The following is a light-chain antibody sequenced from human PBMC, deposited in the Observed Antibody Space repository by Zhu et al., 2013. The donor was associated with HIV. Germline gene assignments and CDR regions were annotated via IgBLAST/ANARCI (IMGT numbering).Light chain of an antibody. CDR1: QTVANTY. CDR3: QQYAISPLT. CDR2: GGS. J-gene: IGKJ4*01. Sequence: EIVLTQSPGTLSLSPGESATLSCRASQTVANTYLAWYQQKPGQAPRLLIYGGSSGFSRATGIPDRFSGSGSVTDFILTISRLEPEDLAVYYCQQYAISPLTFGGGTKVEI. V-gene: IGKV3-20*01.